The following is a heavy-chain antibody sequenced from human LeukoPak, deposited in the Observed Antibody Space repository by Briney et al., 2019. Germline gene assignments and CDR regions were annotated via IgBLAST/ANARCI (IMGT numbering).Heavy chain of an antibody. CDR2: ITGSGGTT. CDR3: ARDYPYSSSWYDFDY. CDR1: GFTFSSYA. D-gene: IGHD6-13*01. J-gene: IGHJ4*02. Sequence: GGSLRLSCAASGFTFSSYAMNWVRQAPGKGLEWVSTITGSGGTTYYADSVKGRFTTSRDNAKNSLYLQMNSLRAEDTAVYYCARDYPYSSSWYDFDYWGQGTLVTVSS. V-gene: IGHV3-21*01.